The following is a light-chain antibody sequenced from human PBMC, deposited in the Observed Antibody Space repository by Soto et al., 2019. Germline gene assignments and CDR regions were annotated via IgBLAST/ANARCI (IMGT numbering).Light chain of an antibody. V-gene: IGKV1-39*01. Sequence: DIQMTQFPSSLSASVGDRVTITCRASQSISTYLNWYQHKSGKAPNLLIYGASRLQSGVPSRFSGSGSGTDFTLTINSLQPEDFATYYCQQSHSAPYTFGQGTKMEIK. CDR1: QSISTY. CDR2: GAS. CDR3: QQSHSAPYT. J-gene: IGKJ2*01.